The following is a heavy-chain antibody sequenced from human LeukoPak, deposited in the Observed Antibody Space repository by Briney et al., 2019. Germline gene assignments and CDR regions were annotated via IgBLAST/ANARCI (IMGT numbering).Heavy chain of an antibody. CDR2: IHHSGST. CDR3: ASDVARGYYFDS. CDR1: GGSISSGDYY. J-gene: IGHJ4*02. D-gene: IGHD3-10*01. V-gene: IGHV4-39*07. Sequence: PSETLSLTCTVSGGSISSGDYYWSWIRQPPGKGLEWIGEIHHSGSTNYNPALKSRLTISVDKSNNQFSLKLSSVTAADTAVYYCASDVARGYYFDSWGQGTLVTVSS.